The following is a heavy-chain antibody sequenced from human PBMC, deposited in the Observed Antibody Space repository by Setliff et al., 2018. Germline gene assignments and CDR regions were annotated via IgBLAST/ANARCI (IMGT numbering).Heavy chain of an antibody. V-gene: IGHV3-7*01. CDR1: GFTFSNSW. CDR2: IKQDGNEK. CDR3: ARNAPFDC. J-gene: IGHJ4*02. Sequence: SLRLSCATSGFTFSNSWMSWVRQAPGKGLEWVAYIKQDGNEKYYVDSVKGRFTISRDNAKNSLYLQMSGLNAEDTAIYYCARNAPFDCWGQGALVTVSS.